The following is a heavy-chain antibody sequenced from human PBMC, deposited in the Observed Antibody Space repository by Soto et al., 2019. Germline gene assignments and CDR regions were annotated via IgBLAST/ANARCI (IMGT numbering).Heavy chain of an antibody. Sequence: EVQLLESGGGLVQPGGSLRLSCAASGFTFSSYAMSWVRQAPGKGLEWVSAISGSGGTTYYADSVKGRFTFSRDNSKNTLYLQLNSLRAEATAVYYCAKAANGWFSAFDIWGQGTVVTVSP. D-gene: IGHD6-19*01. J-gene: IGHJ3*02. V-gene: IGHV3-23*01. CDR3: AKAANGWFSAFDI. CDR1: GFTFSSYA. CDR2: ISGSGGTT.